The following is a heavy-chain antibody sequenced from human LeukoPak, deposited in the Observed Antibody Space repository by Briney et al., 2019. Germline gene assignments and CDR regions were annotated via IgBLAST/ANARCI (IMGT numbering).Heavy chain of an antibody. J-gene: IGHJ4*02. CDR1: GGSISSYY. D-gene: IGHD3-22*01. CDR3: ARQGSSGYYSLGCYFDY. CDR2: IYYSGST. V-gene: IGHV4-59*08. Sequence: PSETLSLTCTVSGGSISSYYWSWIRQPPGKGLEWIGYIYYSGSTNYNPSLKSRVTISVDTSKNQFSLKLSSVTAADTAVYYCARQGSSGYYSLGCYFDYWGQGTLVTVSS.